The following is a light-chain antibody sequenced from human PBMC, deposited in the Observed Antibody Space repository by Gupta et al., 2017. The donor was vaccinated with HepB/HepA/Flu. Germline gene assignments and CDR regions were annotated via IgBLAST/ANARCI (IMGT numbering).Light chain of an antibody. V-gene: IGLV2-23*02. CDR1: RSDVGSYNL. Sequence: QSALTQPASVSGSPRQSITISCTGPRSDVGSYNLVSWYQQHPGKAPKLMIYEVSRRPSGVSDRFSGSKSGTTASVTTTGLQAEEEADYYWCSYAGSSNVYVFGTGTKGTVL. CDR3: CSYAGSSNVYV. CDR2: EVS. J-gene: IGLJ1*01.